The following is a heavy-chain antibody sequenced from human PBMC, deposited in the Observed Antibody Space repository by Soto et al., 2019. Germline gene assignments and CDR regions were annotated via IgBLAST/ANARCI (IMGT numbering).Heavy chain of an antibody. CDR3: AGNKYSSGWTTGYYYYGMDV. CDR2: INPSGGST. D-gene: IGHD6-19*01. J-gene: IGHJ6*02. Sequence: GASVKVSCTASGYTFTSYYMHWVRQAPGQGLEWMGIINPSGGSTSYAQKFQGRVTITADESTSTAYMELSSLRSEDTAVYCCAGNKYSSGWTTGYYYYGMDVWGQGTTVTVSS. V-gene: IGHV1-46*01. CDR1: GYTFTSYY.